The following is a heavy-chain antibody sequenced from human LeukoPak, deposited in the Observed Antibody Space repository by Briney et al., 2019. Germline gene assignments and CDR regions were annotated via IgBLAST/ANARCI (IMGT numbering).Heavy chain of an antibody. CDR3: VRDGDGYNFDN. Sequence: GGSLRLSCAASGFTFSRYWMHWVRQAPGKGLVWVSRIKFDGSWTNYVDSVKGRFTISRDNAKSTLYLQMNSLRAEDTGVYYCVRDGDGYNFDNWGQGALVTVSS. J-gene: IGHJ4*02. V-gene: IGHV3-74*01. CDR2: IKFDGSWT. D-gene: IGHD5-24*01. CDR1: GFTFSRYW.